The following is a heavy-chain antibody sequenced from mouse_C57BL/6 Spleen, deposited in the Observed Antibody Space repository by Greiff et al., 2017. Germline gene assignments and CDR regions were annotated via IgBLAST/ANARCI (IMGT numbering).Heavy chain of an antibody. CDR3: ARSGYDYDVDLDD. J-gene: IGHJ2*01. Sequence: VQLQQPGAELVRPGASVKMSCKASGYTFTSYSMHWVKQRPGQGLEWIGYINPSSGYTKYNQKFKDKATLTADTSSSTAYMQLSSLTSEDSAVYYCARSGYDYDVDLDDRGQGTTLTVSS. D-gene: IGHD2-4*01. CDR2: INPSSGYT. V-gene: IGHV1-4*01. CDR1: GYTFTSYS.